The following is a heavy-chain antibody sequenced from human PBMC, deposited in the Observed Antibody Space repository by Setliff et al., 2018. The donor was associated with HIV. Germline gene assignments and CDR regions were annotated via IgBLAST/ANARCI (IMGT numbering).Heavy chain of an antibody. J-gene: IGHJ3*02. CDR1: GFTFSSYG. V-gene: IGHV3-30*02. CDR2: IRYDGSNK. Sequence: GGSLRLSCGASGFTFSSYGMHWVRQAPGKGLEWVAVIRYDGSNKYYADSVKGRFTISRDNSKNTLYLQMNSLRAEDTAVYYCAKGGYYDFWSGYYTDDAFDIWGQGTMVTVSS. CDR3: AKGGYYDFWSGYYTDDAFDI. D-gene: IGHD3-3*01.